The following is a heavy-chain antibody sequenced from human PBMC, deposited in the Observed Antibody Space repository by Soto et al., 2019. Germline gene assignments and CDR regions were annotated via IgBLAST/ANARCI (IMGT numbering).Heavy chain of an antibody. CDR3: ARDGSGSTHQFDY. CDR2: IWYDGSNK. D-gene: IGHD1-26*01. V-gene: IGHV3-33*01. Sequence: LRLSSAASGFTFSTYGMHWVGQGPGKGLEWVAVIWYDGSNKYYADSVKGRFTISRDNSKNTLYLQMNSLRVEDTAVYYCARDGSGSTHQFDYWGQGTLVTVSS. J-gene: IGHJ4*02. CDR1: GFTFSTYG.